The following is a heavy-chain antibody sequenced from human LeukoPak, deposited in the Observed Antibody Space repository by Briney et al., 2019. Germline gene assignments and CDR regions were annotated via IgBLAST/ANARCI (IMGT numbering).Heavy chain of an antibody. Sequence: ASVKVSCKASGYTFTSYGISWVRQAPGQGFEWMGWISAYNGNTNYAQKLQGRVTMTTDTSTSTAYMELRSLRSDDTAVYYCAVDIVVVPARYGMDVWGQGTTVTVSS. D-gene: IGHD2-2*01. CDR1: GYTFTSYG. V-gene: IGHV1-18*01. CDR3: AVDIVVVPARYGMDV. J-gene: IGHJ6*02. CDR2: ISAYNGNT.